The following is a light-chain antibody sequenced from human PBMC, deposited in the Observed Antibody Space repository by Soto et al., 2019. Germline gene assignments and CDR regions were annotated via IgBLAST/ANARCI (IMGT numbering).Light chain of an antibody. CDR2: DVG. Sequence: QSALTQPASVSGSPGQSITISCTGTRSDVAYYNYVSWYQQHPGKAPKLMIYDVGYRPSGVSNRFSGSKSGNTASLTISGLQAEDEADYYCSSYTTTNTVVFGGGTKLTVL. CDR1: RSDVAYYNY. J-gene: IGLJ2*01. V-gene: IGLV2-14*01. CDR3: SSYTTTNTVV.